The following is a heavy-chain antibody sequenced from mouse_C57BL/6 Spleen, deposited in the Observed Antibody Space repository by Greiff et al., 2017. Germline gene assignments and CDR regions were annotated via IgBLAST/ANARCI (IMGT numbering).Heavy chain of an antibody. V-gene: IGHV1-15*01. CDR2: IDPETGGT. D-gene: IGHD1-1*01. CDR3: TKDYYGSSSFAY. CDR1: GYTFTDYE. Sequence: LQESGAELVRPGASVTLSCKASGYTFTDYEMHWVKQTPVHGLEWIGAIDPETGGTAYNQKFKGKAILTADKSSSTAYMELRSLTSEDSAVYYCTKDYYGSSSFAYWGQGTLVTVSA. J-gene: IGHJ3*01.